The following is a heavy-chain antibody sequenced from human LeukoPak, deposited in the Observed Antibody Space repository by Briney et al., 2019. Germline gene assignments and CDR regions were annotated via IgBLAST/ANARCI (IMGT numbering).Heavy chain of an antibody. CDR1: GYTFTGYY. V-gene: IGHV1-8*02. J-gene: IGHJ4*02. Sequence: ASVKVSCKASGYTFTGYYMHWVRQAPGQGLEWVGWMNPNSGNTGYAQKFQGRVTMTRNTSISTAYMELSSLRSEDTAVYYCARAVRIYTYGSGSYPPNYWGQGTLVTVSS. CDR2: MNPNSGNT. CDR3: ARAVRIYTYGSGSYPPNY. D-gene: IGHD3-10*01.